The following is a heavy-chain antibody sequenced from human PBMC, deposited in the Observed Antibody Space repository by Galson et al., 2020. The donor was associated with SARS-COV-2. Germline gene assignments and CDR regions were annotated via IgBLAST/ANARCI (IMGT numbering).Heavy chain of an antibody. CDR3: AREGPATAISGYFDY. J-gene: IGHJ4*02. Sequence: GGSLRLSCAASGFTFSSYAMHWVRQAPGKGLEWVAVISYDGSNKYYADSVKGRFTISRDNSKNTLYLQMNSLRAEDTAVYYCAREGPATAISGYFDYWGQGTLVTVSS. CDR1: GFTFSSYA. CDR2: ISYDGSNK. D-gene: IGHD2-21*02. V-gene: IGHV3-30*04.